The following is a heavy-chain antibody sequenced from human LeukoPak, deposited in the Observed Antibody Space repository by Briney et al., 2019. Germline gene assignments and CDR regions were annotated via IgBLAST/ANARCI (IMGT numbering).Heavy chain of an antibody. CDR3: VKPGSRFDY. Sequence: GASLRLSSSASGFTFSSYAMHCFRQAPAKGLEYGSAISNNGGSTYYADSVKGRFTISRDNSKNTLYLQMSSLRAEDTAVYYCVKPGSRFDYWGQGSLVTVS. CDR1: GFTFSSYA. D-gene: IGHD6-25*01. J-gene: IGHJ4*02. V-gene: IGHV3-64D*06. CDR2: ISNNGGST.